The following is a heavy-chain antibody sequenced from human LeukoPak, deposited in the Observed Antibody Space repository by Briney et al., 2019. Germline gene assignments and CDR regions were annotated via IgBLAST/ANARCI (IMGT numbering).Heavy chain of an antibody. CDR3: AKVGGDAYCTNGVCYKSRDAFDI. V-gene: IGHV3-15*01. Sequence: GGSPRLSCAASGFTFSNAWMSWVRQAPGKGLEWVGRIKSKTDGGTTDYAAPVKGRFTISRDDSKNTLYLQMNSLRAEDTAVYYCAKVGGDAYCTNGVCYKSRDAFDIWGQGAMVTVSS. CDR1: GFTFSNAW. CDR2: IKSKTDGGTT. J-gene: IGHJ3*02. D-gene: IGHD2-8*01.